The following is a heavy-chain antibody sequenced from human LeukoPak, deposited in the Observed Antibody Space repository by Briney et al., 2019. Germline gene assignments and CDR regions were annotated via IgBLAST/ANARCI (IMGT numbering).Heavy chain of an antibody. J-gene: IGHJ3*02. Sequence: PSETLSLTCTVSGDSVSSGGYYWSWIRQPPGKGLEWIGYIYYAGSPYYNPSLKSRITISLDTFKNQFSLRLSSVTAADTAVYYCARPSQLRDNAFDIWGQGTMVTVSS. CDR2: IYYAGSP. CDR1: GDSVSSGGYY. CDR3: ARPSQLRDNAFDI. D-gene: IGHD2-2*01. V-gene: IGHV4-30-4*08.